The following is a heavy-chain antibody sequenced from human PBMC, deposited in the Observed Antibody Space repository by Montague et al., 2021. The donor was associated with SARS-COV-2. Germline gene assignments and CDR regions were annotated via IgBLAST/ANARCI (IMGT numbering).Heavy chain of an antibody. D-gene: IGHD1-1*01. J-gene: IGHJ4*02. V-gene: IGHV4-61*02. CDR2: IYTRGGT. CDR1: GASISSGDYY. Sequence: TLSLTCTVSGASISSGDYYWSWIRQPAGKGLEWIGSIYTRGGTKYNPSLHGGVAILVDTSKNQFSLNLRSATAADTAVSYCAWVGGVTTRYFDHWGQGTLVTVSS. CDR3: AWVGGVTTRYFDH.